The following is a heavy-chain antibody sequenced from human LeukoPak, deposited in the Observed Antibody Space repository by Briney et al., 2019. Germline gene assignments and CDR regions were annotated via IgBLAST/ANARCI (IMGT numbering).Heavy chain of an antibody. Sequence: GGSLRLSCAASGFTFSSYSMNWVRQAPGKGLEWVANINEDGSEKYYLDSVRGRFTISRDNAKNSLYLQMDSLRAEDTAVYYCARLFVYGSGAEAFDYWGQGALVTVSS. CDR3: ARLFVYGSGAEAFDY. V-gene: IGHV3-7*01. CDR1: GFTFSSYS. CDR2: INEDGSEK. D-gene: IGHD3-10*01. J-gene: IGHJ4*02.